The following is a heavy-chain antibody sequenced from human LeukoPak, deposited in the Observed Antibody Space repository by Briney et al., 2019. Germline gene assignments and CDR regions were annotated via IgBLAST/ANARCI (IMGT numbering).Heavy chain of an antibody. V-gene: IGHV3-33*01. Sequence: PGGSLRLSCAASGFTFSSYGMHWVRQAPGKGLEWVAVIWYDGSNKYYADSVKGRFTISRDNSKNTLYLQMNSLRAEDTAVYNCARLYGTYPGWFDPWGQGTLVTVSS. CDR1: GFTFSSYG. CDR3: ARLYGTYPGWFDP. D-gene: IGHD4-17*01. CDR2: IWYDGSNK. J-gene: IGHJ5*02.